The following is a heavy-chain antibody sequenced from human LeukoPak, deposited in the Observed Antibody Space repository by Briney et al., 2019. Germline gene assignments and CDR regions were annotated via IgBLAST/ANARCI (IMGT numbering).Heavy chain of an antibody. CDR2: ISYDGSKK. CDR1: GFTFSAYA. D-gene: IGHD6-13*01. J-gene: IGHJ4*02. V-gene: IGHV3-30-3*01. Sequence: TGRSLRLSCTASGFTFSAYAMHWVRQASGKGLEWVAVISYDGSKKYYADSVKGRFTISRDNSKNTLYLQMNSLRAEDTAVYYCARSDSSSWHNFDYWGQGTLVTVSS. CDR3: ARSDSSSWHNFDY.